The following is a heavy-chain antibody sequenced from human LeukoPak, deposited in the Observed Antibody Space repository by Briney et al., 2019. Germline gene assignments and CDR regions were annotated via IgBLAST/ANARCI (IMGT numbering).Heavy chain of an antibody. CDR2: IKSDGSDK. V-gene: IGHV3-7*01. Sequence: GGSLRLSCAASGFPFSNHAMSWVRQPPGKGLEWVATIKSDGSDKYYVDSVKGRFTLSRDNAKNSVYLQMNSLRVKDTAVYYCVNLGYSDGGQGTLVTVSS. CDR1: GFPFSNHA. CDR3: VNLGYSD. D-gene: IGHD5-12*01. J-gene: IGHJ4*02.